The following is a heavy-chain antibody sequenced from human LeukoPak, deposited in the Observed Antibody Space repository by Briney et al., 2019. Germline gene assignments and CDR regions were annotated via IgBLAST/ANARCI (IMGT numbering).Heavy chain of an antibody. J-gene: IGHJ4*02. CDR2: IWYDGSNK. CDR1: KFTFSSYD. V-gene: IGHV3-33*03. CDR3: AKDYY. Sequence: TGGSLRLSCAASKFTFSSYDMHWVRQAPGKGLEWVAVIWYDGSNKYSADSVKGRFTISRDSSKNSLYLQMNSLRTEDSALYYCAKDYYWGQGTLVTVSS.